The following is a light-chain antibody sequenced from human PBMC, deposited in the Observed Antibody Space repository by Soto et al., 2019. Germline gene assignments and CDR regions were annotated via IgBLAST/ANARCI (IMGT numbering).Light chain of an antibody. Sequence: DVVVTQSPLSLPVTLGQAASISCRSSQSLVHSDGNTYLSWFHQRTGQSPRRLIYKVPNRDSGVQDRFSGSDSGTDFTLKISRVEAEDVGVYYCMQGSQWPPISFDQGTRLEIK. CDR3: MQGSQWPPIS. CDR1: QSLVHSDGNTY. V-gene: IGKV2-30*02. J-gene: IGKJ5*01. CDR2: KVP.